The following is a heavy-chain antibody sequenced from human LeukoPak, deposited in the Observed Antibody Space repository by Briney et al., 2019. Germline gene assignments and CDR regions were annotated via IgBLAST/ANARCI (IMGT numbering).Heavy chain of an antibody. J-gene: IGHJ4*02. CDR1: GGSISSYY. Sequence: SETLSLTCTVSGGSISSYYWSWIRQPPGKGLERIGYIYYSGSTNYNPSLKSRVTISVDTSKNQFSLKLLSVTAADTAVYYCARGMQQLYHFDSWGRGTLVTVSS. CDR3: ARGMQQLYHFDS. V-gene: IGHV4-59*01. D-gene: IGHD6-13*01. CDR2: IYYSGST.